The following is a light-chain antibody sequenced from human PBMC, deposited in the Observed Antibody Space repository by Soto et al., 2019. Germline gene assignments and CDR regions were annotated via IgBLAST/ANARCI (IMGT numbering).Light chain of an antibody. CDR1: QSFRGL. CDR2: DAY. V-gene: IGKV3-20*01. J-gene: IGKJ1*01. Sequence: EVLLTQSPVTLSLSPGERATLSFRASQSFRGLLAWYQQKPGQAPRLLIYDAYNRATGIPDRFSGSGSGTDFTLTISRLEPEDFAVYYCQQYDSSPKTFGQGTKVDI. CDR3: QQYDSSPKT.